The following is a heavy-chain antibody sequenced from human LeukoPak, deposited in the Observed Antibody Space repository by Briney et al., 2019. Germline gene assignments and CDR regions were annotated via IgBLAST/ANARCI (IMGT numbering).Heavy chain of an antibody. CDR3: ARDSSYGIDY. D-gene: IGHD5-18*01. Sequence: TSETLSLTCTVSGGSISSSSYYWGWIRQPPGKGLEWIGSIYYSGNTNYNPSLKSRVTISVDASKNQFSLKLSSVTAADTAVYYCARDSSYGIDYWGQGTLVTVSS. CDR2: IYYSGNT. CDR1: GGSISSSSYY. J-gene: IGHJ4*02. V-gene: IGHV4-39*07.